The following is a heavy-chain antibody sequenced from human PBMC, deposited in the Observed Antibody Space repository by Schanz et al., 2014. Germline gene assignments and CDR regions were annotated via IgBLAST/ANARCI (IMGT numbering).Heavy chain of an antibody. D-gene: IGHD3-10*01. CDR1: GFSFNNYG. J-gene: IGHJ4*02. V-gene: IGHV3-30*18. CDR3: AKDRRDNYGSGTFYFED. Sequence: QVQLVESGGSVVQPGRSLRLSCAASGFSFNNYGLNWVRQAPGKGLEWVAAISYDGSNSYYADSVKGRFTISRDTSKNTLYLQISSVRAEDAALYFCAKDRRDNYGSGTFYFEDWGQGTLVTVSS. CDR2: ISYDGSNS.